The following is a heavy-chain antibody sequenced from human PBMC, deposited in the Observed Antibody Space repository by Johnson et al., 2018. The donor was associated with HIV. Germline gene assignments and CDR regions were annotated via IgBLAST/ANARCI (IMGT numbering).Heavy chain of an antibody. Sequence: QVQLVESGGGVVQPGGSLRLSCAAFGFTFSSYGMHWVRQAPGKGLEWVAFIRYDGSNKYYADSVTGRLTISRDNSKNTLYLQMNSLRAEDTAVYYCAKGKKSLPDAFDIWGQWTMVTVSS. CDR1: GFTFSSYG. CDR3: AKGKKSLPDAFDI. CDR2: IRYDGSNK. V-gene: IGHV3-30*02. J-gene: IGHJ3*02.